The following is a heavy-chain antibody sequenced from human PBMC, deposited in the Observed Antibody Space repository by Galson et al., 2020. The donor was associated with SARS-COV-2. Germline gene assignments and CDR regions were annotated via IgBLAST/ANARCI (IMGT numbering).Heavy chain of an antibody. CDR3: ARHGDTMRLVFIEYAFDI. D-gene: IGHD3-22*01. Sequence: SVKVSCKASGGTFSNYAISWVRQAPGQGLEWMGWIMPLFGATNYAQKFQGRVTFTADKSTSTAYMELSSLRSEDTTVYYCARHGDTMRLVFIEYAFDIWGQGTMVTVSS. CDR2: IMPLFGAT. J-gene: IGHJ3*02. V-gene: IGHV1-69*06. CDR1: GGTFSNYA.